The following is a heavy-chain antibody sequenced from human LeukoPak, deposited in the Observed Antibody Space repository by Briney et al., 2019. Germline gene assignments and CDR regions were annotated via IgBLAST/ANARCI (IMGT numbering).Heavy chain of an antibody. Sequence: KTSETLSPTCTVSGGSISSSSYYWGWIRQPPGKGPEWIGSIYYSGSTYYNPSLKSRVTISVDTSKNQFSLKLSSVTAADTAVYYCASADRGYGSGSYYRFDYWGQGTLVTVSS. CDR3: ASADRGYGSGSYYRFDY. CDR2: IYYSGST. J-gene: IGHJ4*02. CDR1: GGSISSSSYY. D-gene: IGHD3-10*01. V-gene: IGHV4-39*01.